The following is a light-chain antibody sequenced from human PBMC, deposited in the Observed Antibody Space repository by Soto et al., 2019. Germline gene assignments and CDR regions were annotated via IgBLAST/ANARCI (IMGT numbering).Light chain of an antibody. Sequence: QSALTQPPSASGTPGQRVTISCSGSSSNIGSNTVNWYQQLPGTAPKLLIYSNNQRPSGVPDRFSGSKSGTSASLAISGLQSEDEADYYCQSFDSSLSGPVFGGGTKLTVL. CDR3: QSFDSSLSGPV. CDR2: SNN. CDR1: SSNIGSNT. J-gene: IGLJ2*01. V-gene: IGLV1-44*01.